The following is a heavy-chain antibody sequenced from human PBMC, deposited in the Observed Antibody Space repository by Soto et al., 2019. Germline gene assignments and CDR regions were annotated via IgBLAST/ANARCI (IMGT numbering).Heavy chain of an antibody. Sequence: ESGGGLVQPGGSLRLSCAASGFTFSRYWMSWVRQAPGKGLEWVANIKEDGSEKKNVDSVKGRFTISRDNAKNSLYLQMNSLRAEDTAVYYCARAYYDFLWGSYRFDYWGQGALVTVSS. CDR3: ARAYYDFLWGSYRFDY. V-gene: IGHV3-7*01. D-gene: IGHD3-16*02. CDR2: IKEDGSEK. J-gene: IGHJ4*02. CDR1: GFTFSRYW.